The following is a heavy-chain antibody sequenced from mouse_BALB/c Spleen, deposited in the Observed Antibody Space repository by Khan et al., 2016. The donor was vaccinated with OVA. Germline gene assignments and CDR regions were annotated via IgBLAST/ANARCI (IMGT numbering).Heavy chain of an antibody. Sequence: VQLKESGPGLVKPSQSLSLSCTVSGSSISSGYVRNWIRQFPGNKLELMGYISYSGTTTYNPSFKSRISFTRDTSKNQFFLRLNSVTDEYTVTYAGGRDNSWYFDVWGKGTTVTVSS. CDR3: GRDNSWYFDV. CDR2: ISYSGTT. V-gene: IGHV3-2*02. CDR1: GSSISSGYV. J-gene: IGHJ1*03.